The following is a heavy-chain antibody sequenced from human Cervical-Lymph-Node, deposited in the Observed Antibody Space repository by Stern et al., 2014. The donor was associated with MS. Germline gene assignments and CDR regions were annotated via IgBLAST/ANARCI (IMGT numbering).Heavy chain of an antibody. CDR1: GYTFTNYY. J-gene: IGHJ4*02. D-gene: IGHD3-10*01. Sequence: VQLVESGAEVKTPGASVNISCKASGYTFTNYYLHWVRQAPGQGLEWMGILNPSGGVTIYAQKFQGRVTMTGDTSTATMQLSSLRSEDTAVYYWAKQKGRDYFFDYWGQGTLLTVSS. CDR2: LNPSGGVT. CDR3: AKQKGRDYFFDY. V-gene: IGHV1-46*03.